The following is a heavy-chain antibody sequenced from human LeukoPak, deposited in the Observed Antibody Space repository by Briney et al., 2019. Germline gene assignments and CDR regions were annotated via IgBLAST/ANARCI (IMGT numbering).Heavy chain of an antibody. CDR1: GGSISSSNW. D-gene: IGHD1-26*01. V-gene: IGHV4-4*02. J-gene: IGHJ4*02. CDR2: IYHSGST. CDR3: ASPNSGSYGSYFDY. Sequence: KASETLSLTCAVSGGSISSSNWWSWVRQPPGKGLEWIGEIYHSGSTNYNPSLKSRVTISVDKSKNQFSLKLSSVTAADTAVYYCASPNSGSYGSYFDYWGQGTLVTVSS.